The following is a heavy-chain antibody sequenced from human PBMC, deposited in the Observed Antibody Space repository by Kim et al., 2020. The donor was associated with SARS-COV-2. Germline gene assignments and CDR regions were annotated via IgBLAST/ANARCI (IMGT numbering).Heavy chain of an antibody. CDR3: AREGYDVRAGFDY. J-gene: IGHJ4*02. D-gene: IGHD2-15*01. Sequence: ASVKVSCKASADTFTRYYVHWVRQAPGQGLEWMGVVRPSSGTFSYAQNFQDRVTMTRDTSTSTVFMQLRRLISEDTAVYYCAREGYDVRAGFDYWGQGTLVTVSS. CDR1: ADTFTRYY. CDR2: VRPSSGTF. V-gene: IGHV1-46*01.